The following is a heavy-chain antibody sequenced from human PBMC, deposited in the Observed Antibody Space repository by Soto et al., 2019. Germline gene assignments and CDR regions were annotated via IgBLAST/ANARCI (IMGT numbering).Heavy chain of an antibody. V-gene: IGHV1-58*01. Sequence: WASVKVSCKASGFTFTDSAVHWVRQARGQRLEWIGWIVAGSGDTNFAQEFQGRVTITRDMSTSTAYMEVGSLRSEDTAVYYCAAGRTIADFDYWGQGTLVTVSS. J-gene: IGHJ4*02. D-gene: IGHD6-13*01. CDR2: IVAGSGDT. CDR1: GFTFTDSA. CDR3: AAGRTIADFDY.